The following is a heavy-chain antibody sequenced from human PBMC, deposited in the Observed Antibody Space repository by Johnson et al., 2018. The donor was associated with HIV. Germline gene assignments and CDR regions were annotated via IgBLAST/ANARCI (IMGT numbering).Heavy chain of an antibody. V-gene: IGHV3-7*05. D-gene: IGHD2-21*01. CDR1: GFTFSSYW. CDR2: INQDGTEK. CDR3: ARDVVGDGKYPPDALDL. J-gene: IGHJ3*01. Sequence: EVQLMESGGGLVQTGGSLGLSCAASGFTFSSYWMRWVRQAPGKGLEWVANINQDGTEKDYVDFVKGRFTISRDNAKNLLFLQVISLRDEDTAVYFCARDVVGDGKYPPDALDLWGQGTVVTVSS.